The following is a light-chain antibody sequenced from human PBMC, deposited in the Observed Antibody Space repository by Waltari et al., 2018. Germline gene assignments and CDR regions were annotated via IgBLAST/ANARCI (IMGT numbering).Light chain of an antibody. Sequence: DIVMTQSPDSLTVSLGERATINCKSSHSLLYYSNNKNYISWYQQKPGRAPKLLIYWASKRDSGVPDRFSGSGSETDFTLTISSLQAEDVAVYHCHQYFAPPYTFGRGTKLEIK. CDR3: HQYFAPPYT. CDR1: HSLLYYSNNKNY. J-gene: IGKJ2*01. CDR2: WAS. V-gene: IGKV4-1*01.